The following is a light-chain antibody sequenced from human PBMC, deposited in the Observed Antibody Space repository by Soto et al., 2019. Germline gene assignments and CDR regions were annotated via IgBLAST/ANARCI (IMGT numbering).Light chain of an antibody. V-gene: IGKV3-20*01. Sequence: TQSPSSLSASIGDSVTITCRASQYIGNYLNWYQQKPGQAPRLLIYGASTRATGIPDRFSGSGSGTDFSLTISRLEPEDFAVYYCQQYGKSPQITFGQGTRLEIK. CDR1: QYIGNY. CDR2: GAS. CDR3: QQYGKSPQIT. J-gene: IGKJ5*01.